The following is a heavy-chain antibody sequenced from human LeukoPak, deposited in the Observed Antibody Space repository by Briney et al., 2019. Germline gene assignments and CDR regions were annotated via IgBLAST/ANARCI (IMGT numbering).Heavy chain of an antibody. CDR1: GGTFRSYA. CDR3: ARERGCSGGSCYRSLNWFDP. D-gene: IGHD2-15*01. CDR2: IIPIFGTA. V-gene: IGHV1-69*06. Sequence: GSSVKVSCKASGGTFRSYAITWVRQAPGQGLEWMGGIIPIFGTANYAQKFQGRVTITADKSTSTAYMELSSLRSDDTAVYYCARERGCSGGSCYRSLNWFDPWGQGTLVTVSS. J-gene: IGHJ5*02.